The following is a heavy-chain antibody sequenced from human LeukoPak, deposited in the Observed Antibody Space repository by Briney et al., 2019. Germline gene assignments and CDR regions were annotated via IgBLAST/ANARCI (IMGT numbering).Heavy chain of an antibody. CDR1: GFTFSTYW. Sequence: GGSLRLYCAGSGFTFSTYWMHWVRQAPGKGLVWVSHINSDGSSTTYADSVKGRFTISRDNSKNTLYLQMGSLRAEDMAVNYCARDGGYYVMDVWGKGTTVTISS. V-gene: IGHV3-74*03. D-gene: IGHD3-10*01. CDR3: ARDGGYYVMDV. J-gene: IGHJ6*04. CDR2: INSDGSST.